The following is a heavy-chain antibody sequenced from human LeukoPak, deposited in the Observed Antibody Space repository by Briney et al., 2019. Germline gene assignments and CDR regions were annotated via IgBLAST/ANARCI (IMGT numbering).Heavy chain of an antibody. Sequence: PGGSLTLSCVASGFTFSSYNMSWVRQAPGKGLGWVSVICGTGENTHYAESVKGRFIISRDNSKITVHLQMNSLAAGDTGVCYCERGWFGKVGDYWGQGTLATVSS. D-gene: IGHD3-10*01. V-gene: IGHV3-23*01. J-gene: IGHJ4*02. CDR1: GFTFSSYN. CDR2: ICGTGENT. CDR3: ERGWFGKVGDY.